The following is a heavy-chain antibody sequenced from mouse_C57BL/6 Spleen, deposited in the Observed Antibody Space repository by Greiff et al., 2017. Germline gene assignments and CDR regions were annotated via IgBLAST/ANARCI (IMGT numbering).Heavy chain of an antibody. CDR3: ARDEDLSPLDY. V-gene: IGHV5-4*01. CDR2: ISDGGSYT. CDR1: GFTFSSYA. Sequence: EVKLMESGGGLVKPGGSLKLSCAASGFTFSSYAMSWVRQTPEKRLEWVATISDGGSYTYYPDNVKGRFTISRDNAKNNLYLQMSHLKSEDTAMYYCARDEDLSPLDYWGQGTTLTVSS. J-gene: IGHJ2*01.